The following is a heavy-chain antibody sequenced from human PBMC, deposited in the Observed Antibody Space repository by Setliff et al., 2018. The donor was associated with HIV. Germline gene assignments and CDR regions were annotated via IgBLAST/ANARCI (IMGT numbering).Heavy chain of an antibody. CDR3: ARADIVVVPAAISSIFYYYYYMDV. V-gene: IGHV4-31*03. CDR1: GGSISRFPYY. Sequence: SETLSLTCTVSGGSISRFPYYWTWIRHHPERGLEWIGYIYYNGITYYSPSLRSRVTISIDTSRNEFSLKLSSVTAADTAVYYCARADIVVVPAAISSIFYYYYYMDVWGKGTTVTVS. J-gene: IGHJ6*03. CDR2: IYYNGIT. D-gene: IGHD2-2*01.